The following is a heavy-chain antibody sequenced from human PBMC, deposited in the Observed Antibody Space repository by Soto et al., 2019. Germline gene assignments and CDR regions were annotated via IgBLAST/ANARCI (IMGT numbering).Heavy chain of an antibody. Sequence: GGSLRLSCAASGFTFSSYAMHWVRQAPGKGLEWVAVISYDGSNKYYADSVKGRFTISRDNSKNTLYLQMNSLRAEDTAVYYCARDPRDSSGQGDFQHWGQGTLVTVSS. V-gene: IGHV3-30-3*01. D-gene: IGHD3-22*01. CDR1: GFTFSSYA. J-gene: IGHJ1*01. CDR2: ISYDGSNK. CDR3: ARDPRDSSGQGDFQH.